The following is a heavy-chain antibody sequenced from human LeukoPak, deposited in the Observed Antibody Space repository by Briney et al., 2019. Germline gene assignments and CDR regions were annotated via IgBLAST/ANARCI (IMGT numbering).Heavy chain of an antibody. CDR3: ARDPSSSWYLGMDV. Sequence: GGSLRLSCAASGFTFDDYGMSWVRQAPGKGLEWVSGINWNGGSTGYADSVKGRFTISRDNSKNTLYLQMNSLRAEDTAVYYCARDPSSSWYLGMDVWGQGTTVTVSS. CDR2: INWNGGST. D-gene: IGHD6-13*01. J-gene: IGHJ6*02. CDR1: GFTFDDYG. V-gene: IGHV3-20*04.